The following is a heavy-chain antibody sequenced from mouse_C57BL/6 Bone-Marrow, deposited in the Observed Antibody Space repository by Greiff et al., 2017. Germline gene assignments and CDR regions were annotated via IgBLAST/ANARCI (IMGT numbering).Heavy chain of an antibody. V-gene: IGHV1-4*01. CDR1: GYTFPSYT. J-gene: IGHJ2*01. CDR3: ARRNYGGY. CDR2: INPSSGYT. D-gene: IGHD1-1*01. Sequence: VQLQESVAELARPGASVKMSCKASGYTFPSYTMHLVKQRPGQGLEWIGYINPSSGYTKYNQKFKDKATLTADKSSSTAYMQLSSLTSEDSAVYYCARRNYGGYWGQGTTRTVSS.